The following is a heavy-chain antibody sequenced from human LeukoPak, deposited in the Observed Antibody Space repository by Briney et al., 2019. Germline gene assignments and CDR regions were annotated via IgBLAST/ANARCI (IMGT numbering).Heavy chain of an antibody. CDR1: GYTFTGYY. Sequence: ASVKVSCKASGYTFTGYYMHWVRQAPGQGLEWRGWINPNSGGTNYAQKFQGRVTMTRDTSISTAYMELSRLRSADTAVYYCARDVDYGGNSGWFDPWGQGTLVTVSS. D-gene: IGHD4-23*01. CDR3: ARDVDYGGNSGWFDP. J-gene: IGHJ5*02. V-gene: IGHV1-2*02. CDR2: INPNSGGT.